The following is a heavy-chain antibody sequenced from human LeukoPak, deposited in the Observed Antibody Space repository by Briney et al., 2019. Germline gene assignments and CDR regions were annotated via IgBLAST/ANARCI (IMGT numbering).Heavy chain of an antibody. CDR1: GGSISSGGYY. D-gene: IGHD3-16*01. CDR3: ARARKDDYVWGYYFDY. J-gene: IGHJ4*02. V-gene: IGHV4-31*03. CDR2: IYYSGST. Sequence: SQTLPLTCTVSGGSISSGGYYWSWIRQHPGKGLEWIGYIYYSGSTYYNPSLKSRVTISVDTSKNQFSLKLSSVTAADTAVYYCARARKDDYVWGYYFDYWGQGTLVTVSS.